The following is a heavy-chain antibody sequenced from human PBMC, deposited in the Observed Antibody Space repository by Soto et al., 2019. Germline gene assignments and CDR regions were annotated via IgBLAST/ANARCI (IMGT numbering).Heavy chain of an antibody. J-gene: IGHJ4*02. D-gene: IGHD5-18*01. CDR3: ARLGVQLWPKAGYYFDY. CDR1: GFTFSSYS. Sequence: GSLRLSCAASGFTFSSYSMNWVRQAPGKGLEWVSSISRSSSYIYYADSVKGRFTISRDNAKNSLYLQMNSLRAEDTAVYYCARLGVQLWPKAGYYFDYWGQGTLVTVSS. V-gene: IGHV3-21*01. CDR2: ISRSSSYI.